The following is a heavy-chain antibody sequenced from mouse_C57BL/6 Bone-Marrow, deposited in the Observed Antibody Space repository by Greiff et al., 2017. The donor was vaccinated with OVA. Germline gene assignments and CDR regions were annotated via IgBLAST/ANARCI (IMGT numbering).Heavy chain of an antibody. J-gene: IGHJ3*01. V-gene: IGHV14-3*01. CDR3: ARSNYGNQAWFAF. CDR2: IDPANGNT. D-gene: IGHD2-1*01. CDR1: GFNIKNTY. Sequence: VQLQQSVAELVRPGASVKLSCTASGFNIKNTYMHWVKQRPEQGLEWIGRIDPANGNTKYAPKFQGKATITADTSSNTAYLQLSILTSEDTAIDDWARSNYGNQAWFAFWGKGTLVTVSA.